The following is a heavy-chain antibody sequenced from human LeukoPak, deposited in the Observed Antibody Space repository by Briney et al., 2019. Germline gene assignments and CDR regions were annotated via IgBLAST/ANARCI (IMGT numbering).Heavy chain of an antibody. CDR3: ASSTTVTYYFDY. J-gene: IGHJ4*02. V-gene: IGHV4-31*03. CDR1: GGSISSGGYY. D-gene: IGHD4-17*01. CDR2: IYCSGST. Sequence: SQTLSLTCTVSGGSISSGGYYWSWIRQHPGKGLEWIGYIYCSGSTYYNPSLKSRVTISVDTSKNQFSLKLSSVTAADTAVYYCASSTTVTYYFDYWGQGTLVTVSS.